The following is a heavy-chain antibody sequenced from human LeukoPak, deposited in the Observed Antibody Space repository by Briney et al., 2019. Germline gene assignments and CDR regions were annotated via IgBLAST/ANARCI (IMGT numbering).Heavy chain of an antibody. J-gene: IGHJ3*02. CDR3: ARDVDIVATIYGDAFDI. V-gene: IGHV3-48*01. CDR2: ISISSSTI. D-gene: IGHD5-12*01. Sequence: GGSLRLSCAASGFTLSTYSMNWVRQAPGKGLEWVSYISISSSTIYYADSVRGRFTISRDNAKNSLYLQMNSLRAEDTAVYYCARDVDIVATIYGDAFDIWGQGTMVTVSS. CDR1: GFTLSTYS.